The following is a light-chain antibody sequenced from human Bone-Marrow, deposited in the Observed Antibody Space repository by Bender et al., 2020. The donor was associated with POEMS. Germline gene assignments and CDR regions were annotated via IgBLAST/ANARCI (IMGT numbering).Light chain of an antibody. CDR1: SSDIGLYNY. Sequence: QSALTQPASVSGSPGQSITISCTGTSSDIGLYNYVSWYQHHPGKAPKLLICDVSKRPTGVPDRFSGSKSGTSASLAISGLRSEDEADYYCSVWDDNLNGVFGGGTKLTVL. V-gene: IGLV2-14*03. CDR2: DVS. CDR3: SVWDDNLNGV. J-gene: IGLJ3*02.